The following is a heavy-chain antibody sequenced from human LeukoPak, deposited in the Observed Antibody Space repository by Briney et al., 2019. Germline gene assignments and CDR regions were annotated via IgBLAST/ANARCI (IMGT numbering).Heavy chain of an antibody. Sequence: GGSLRLSCSASGFTFSSYAMHWVRQAPGKGLEYVSAISSNGGSTYYADSVKGRFTTSRDNSKNTLYLQMSSLRAEDTAVYYCVKGGKGISDSSGYYLFDYWGQGTLVTVSS. J-gene: IGHJ4*02. CDR3: VKGGKGISDSSGYYLFDY. CDR1: GFTFSSYA. D-gene: IGHD3-22*01. V-gene: IGHV3-64D*09. CDR2: ISSNGGST.